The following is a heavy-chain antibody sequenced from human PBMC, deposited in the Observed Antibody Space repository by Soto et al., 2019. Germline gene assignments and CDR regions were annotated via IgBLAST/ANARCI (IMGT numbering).Heavy chain of an antibody. J-gene: IGHJ3*02. CDR2: ISAYNGST. CDR3: ARVGHCTNGLCYRGHHAFDI. CDR1: GYTFTSYG. V-gene: IGHV1-18*04. D-gene: IGHD2-8*01. Sequence: GASVKVSCKASGYTFTSYGFTGVRQAPGRGLEWMGWISAYNGSTNYAQKLQGRVTMTTDTSKSTAYMELRSLRSDDTAVYYCARVGHCTNGLCYRGHHAFDILGQGTKVTVSS.